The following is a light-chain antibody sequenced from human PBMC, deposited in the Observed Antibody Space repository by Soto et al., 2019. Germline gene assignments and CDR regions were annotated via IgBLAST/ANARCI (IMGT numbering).Light chain of an antibody. V-gene: IGKV3-20*01. CDR3: QQCGSSPWT. CDR2: AAS. CDR1: QSVSSYY. J-gene: IGKJ1*01. Sequence: EIVCTKSPGTLSLSPGERATLSCRASQSVSSYYLAWYQQKPGQAPRLLIYAASSRATGIPDRFSGGGSGTDFTLTISRLEPEDFAVYYCQQCGSSPWTFGQGTKVDIK.